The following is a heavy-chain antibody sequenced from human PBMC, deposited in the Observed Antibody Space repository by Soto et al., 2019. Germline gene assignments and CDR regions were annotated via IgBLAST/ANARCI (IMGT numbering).Heavy chain of an antibody. D-gene: IGHD3-22*01. CDR3: AKDLVVFVTSYSGLDV. CDR1: GYTFSSYA. Sequence: QVQLVESGGGVVQPGRSLRLSCSASGYTFSSYAMHWVRQAPGKGLEWVAAISYDGGNKYYADSLMGRFTISRDNSKTTLYLQKNSLRAEDTAVYYCAKDLVVFVTSYSGLDVWGPGTTVTVSS. V-gene: IGHV3-30*18. J-gene: IGHJ6*02. CDR2: ISYDGGNK.